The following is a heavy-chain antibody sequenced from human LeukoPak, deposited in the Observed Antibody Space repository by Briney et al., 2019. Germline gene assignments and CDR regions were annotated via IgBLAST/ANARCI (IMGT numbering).Heavy chain of an antibody. J-gene: IGHJ4*02. V-gene: IGHV4-59*08. CDR2: IYYSGST. D-gene: IGHD3-3*01. CDR1: GGSISSYY. CDR3: ARVRSTGITIFGVPSYPTVDY. Sequence: SETLSLTCTVSGGSISSYYWSWIRQPPGKGLEWIGYIYYSGSTNYNPSLKSRVTISVDTSKNQFSLKLSSVTAADTAVYYCARVRSTGITIFGVPSYPTVDYWGQGTLVTVSS.